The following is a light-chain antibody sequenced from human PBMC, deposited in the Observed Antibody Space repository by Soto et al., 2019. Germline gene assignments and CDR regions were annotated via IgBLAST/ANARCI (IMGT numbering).Light chain of an antibody. Sequence: EIQMTQSPSTLSAPVGDTVTITCRASQSVGRRLAWYQQKPGQAPKIVMYEASNLQTGVPSRFRGSGSGTEFTLTISGLQPHDLATYYCQQYYIYSFTFGGGTKVEIK. J-gene: IGKJ4*01. CDR3: QQYYIYSFT. CDR2: EAS. V-gene: IGKV1-5*03. CDR1: QSVGRR.